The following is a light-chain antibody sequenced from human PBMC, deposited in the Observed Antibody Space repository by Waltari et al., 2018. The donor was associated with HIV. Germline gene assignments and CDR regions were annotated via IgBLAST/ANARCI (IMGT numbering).Light chain of an antibody. Sequence: EIVMTQSPATLSVSPGERATLSCRARQSVSSNLAWYQQKPGQAPRLLIYGASTRATGIPARFSGSGSVTYFTLTISSLQSEDFAVYYCQQYNNWPPWTFGQGTKVEIK. V-gene: IGKV3-15*01. CDR2: GAS. J-gene: IGKJ1*01. CDR3: QQYNNWPPWT. CDR1: QSVSSN.